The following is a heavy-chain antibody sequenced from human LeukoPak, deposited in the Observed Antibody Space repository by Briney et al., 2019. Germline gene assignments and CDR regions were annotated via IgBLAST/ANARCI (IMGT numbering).Heavy chain of an antibody. CDR3: ARDYASHNDFWSGYYTRGMDV. CDR1: GFTFSSYW. J-gene: IGHJ6*02. CDR2: ISYDGSNK. V-gene: IGHV3-30-3*01. Sequence: QPGGSLRLSCAASGFTFSSYWMSWVRQAPGKGLEWVAVISYDGSNKYYADSVKGRFTISRDNSKNTLYLQMNTLRPEDTAVYYCARDYASHNDFWSGYYTRGMDVWGQGTTVTVSS. D-gene: IGHD3-3*01.